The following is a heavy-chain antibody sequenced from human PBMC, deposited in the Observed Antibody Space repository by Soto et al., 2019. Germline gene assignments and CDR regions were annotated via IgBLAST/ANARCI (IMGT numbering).Heavy chain of an antibody. CDR3: ARGLGYYDYVWGSYRYYFDY. D-gene: IGHD3-16*02. J-gene: IGHJ4*02. CDR2: MYSGGST. V-gene: IGHV3-53*01. CDR1: GFTVSSNY. Sequence: GGSLRLSCAASGFTVSSNYMSWVRQAPGKGLEWVSVMYSGGSTYYADSVKGRFTISRDNSKNTLYLQMNSLRAEDTAVYYCARGLGYYDYVWGSYRYYFDYWGQGTLVTVSS.